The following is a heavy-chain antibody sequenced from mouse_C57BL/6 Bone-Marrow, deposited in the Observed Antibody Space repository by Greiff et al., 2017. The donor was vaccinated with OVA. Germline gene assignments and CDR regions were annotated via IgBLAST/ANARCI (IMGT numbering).Heavy chain of an antibody. J-gene: IGHJ2*01. CDR2: INPNNGGT. V-gene: IGHV1-26*01. CDR1: GYTFTDYY. CDR3: ARGGYSNYFDY. Sequence: EVKLQQSGPELVKPGASVKISCKASGYTFTDYYMNWVKQSHGKSLEWIGDINPNNGGTSYNQKFKGKATLTVDKSSSTAYMELRSLTSEDSAVYYCARGGYSNYFDYWGQGTTLTVSS. D-gene: IGHD2-5*01.